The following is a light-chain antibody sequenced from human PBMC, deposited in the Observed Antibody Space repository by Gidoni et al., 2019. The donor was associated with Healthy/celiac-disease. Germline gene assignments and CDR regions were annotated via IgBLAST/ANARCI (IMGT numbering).Light chain of an antibody. J-gene: IGLJ2*01. CDR2: EVS. CDR3: SSSTSSGDVV. Sequence: QSALTQPASVSGSPGQSITISCTGTSSDVGGYNYVSWYQQHPGKAPKLMLYEVSNRPSGVSNRFSGSTSGNTASLTISGLQAEDEADYYCSSSTSSGDVVFGGGTKLPVL. V-gene: IGLV2-14*01. CDR1: SSDVGGYNY.